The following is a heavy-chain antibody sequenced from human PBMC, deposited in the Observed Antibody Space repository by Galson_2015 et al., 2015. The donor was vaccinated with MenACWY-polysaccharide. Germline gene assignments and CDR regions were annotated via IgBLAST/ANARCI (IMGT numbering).Heavy chain of an antibody. CDR3: ARRSLDNWYFDL. CDR2: IHATGST. Sequence: WSWIRQSADKGLEYIGRIHATGSTAYNPSFGGRVAMSVDLPRSQFSLRLASMTASDTAMYYCARRSLDNWYFDLWGRGTLVIVSS. D-gene: IGHD1-1*01. V-gene: IGHV4-59*10. J-gene: IGHJ2*01.